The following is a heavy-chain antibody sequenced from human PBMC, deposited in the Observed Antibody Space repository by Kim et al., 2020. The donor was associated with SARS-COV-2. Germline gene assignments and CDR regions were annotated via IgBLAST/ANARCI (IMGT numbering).Heavy chain of an antibody. CDR2: INPSGGST. V-gene: IGHV1-46*01. CDR1: GYTFTSYY. Sequence: ASVKVSCKASGYTFTSYYMHWVRQAPGQGLEWMGIINPSGGSTSYAQKFQGRVTMTRDTSTSTVYMELSSLRSEDTAVYYCARVRPGGSYSNYYYGMDVWGQGTTVTGSS. CDR3: ARVRPGGSYSNYYYGMDV. D-gene: IGHD1-26*01. J-gene: IGHJ6*02.